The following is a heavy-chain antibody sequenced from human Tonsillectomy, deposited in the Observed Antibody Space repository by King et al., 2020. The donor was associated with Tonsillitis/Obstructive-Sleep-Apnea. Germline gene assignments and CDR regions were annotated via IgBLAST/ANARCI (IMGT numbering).Heavy chain of an antibody. D-gene: IGHD5-12*01. CDR3: ATGGSRTSHSYYYMDV. J-gene: IGHJ6*03. Sequence: QLVQSGAEVKKPGASVKVSCKVSGYTLTELSMHWVRQAPGKGLEWMGGFDPEDGETIHAQKFQGRVTMTEDTFTDTAYMELSSLRSEDTAVYYCATGGSRTSHSYYYMDVWGKGTTVTVSS. CDR2: FDPEDGET. V-gene: IGHV1-24*01. CDR1: GYTLTELS.